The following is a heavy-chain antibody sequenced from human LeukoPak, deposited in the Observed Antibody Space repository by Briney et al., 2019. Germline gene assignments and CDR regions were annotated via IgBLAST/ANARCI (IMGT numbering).Heavy chain of an antibody. CDR1: GFTFSSYA. V-gene: IGHV3-30*18. Sequence: PGGSLRLSCAASGFTFSSYAMSWVRQAPGKGLEWVAVISYDGSNKYYADSVKGRFTISRDNSKNTLYLQMNSLRAEDTAVFYCAKALPWEQWLGPPFDYWGQGTLVTVSS. D-gene: IGHD6-19*01. J-gene: IGHJ4*02. CDR3: AKALPWEQWLGPPFDY. CDR2: ISYDGSNK.